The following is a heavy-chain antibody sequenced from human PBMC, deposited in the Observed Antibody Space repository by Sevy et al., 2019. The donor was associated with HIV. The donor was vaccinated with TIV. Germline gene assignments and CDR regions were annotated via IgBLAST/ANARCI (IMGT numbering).Heavy chain of an antibody. CDR3: ARYNFGSGHYDYFDY. Sequence: SETLSLTCSVSGGSISSHYWSWIRQPAGEGLEWIGRIDTSGGTNYNPSLKTRVTMSIDTSKSQFSLRLRSVTAADTAVYYCARYNFGSGHYDYFDYWGPGALVTVSS. J-gene: IGHJ4*02. V-gene: IGHV4-4*07. D-gene: IGHD3-3*01. CDR1: GGSISSHY. CDR2: IDTSGGT.